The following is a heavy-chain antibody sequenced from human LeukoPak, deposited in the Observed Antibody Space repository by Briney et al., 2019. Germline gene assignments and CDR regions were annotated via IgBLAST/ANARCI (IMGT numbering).Heavy chain of an antibody. CDR2: IIPIFGTA. V-gene: IGHV1-69*13. D-gene: IGHD3-22*01. Sequence: GASVKVSCKASGGTFSSYAISWMRQAPGQGLEWMGGIIPIFGTANYAQKFQGRVTITADESTSTAYMELSSLRSEDTAMYYCARTHYYDSSGYYYPNYYYGMDVWGQGTTVTVSS. CDR3: ARTHYYDSSGYYYPNYYYGMDV. J-gene: IGHJ6*02. CDR1: GGTFSSYA.